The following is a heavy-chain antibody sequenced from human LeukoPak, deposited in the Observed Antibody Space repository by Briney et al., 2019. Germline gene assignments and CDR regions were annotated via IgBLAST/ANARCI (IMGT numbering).Heavy chain of an antibody. Sequence: AAGKVSCKTSGYSFTSYYMHWVRQAPGQGLEWMGIINPSSGSTTYAQKFQGRLTMTSDTSTRTVYMELSSLRSEDTAVYYCARSSAYFNEADIWGQGTMVTFST. CDR1: GYSFTSYY. CDR2: INPSSGST. D-gene: IGHD2/OR15-2a*01. CDR3: ARSSAYFNEADI. J-gene: IGHJ3*02. V-gene: IGHV1-46*01.